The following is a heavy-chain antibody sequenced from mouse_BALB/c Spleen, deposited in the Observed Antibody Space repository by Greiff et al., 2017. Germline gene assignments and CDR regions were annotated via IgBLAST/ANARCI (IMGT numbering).Heavy chain of an antibody. CDR1: GFAFSRYW. D-gene: IGHD2-14*01. V-gene: IGHV4-1*02. J-gene: IGHJ4*01. Sequence: EVKVIESGGGLVQPGGSLKLSCAASGFAFSRYWMSWVRQAPGKGLEWIGEINPDSSTINYTPSLKDKFIISRDNAKNTLYLQMSKVRSEDTALYYCARPGDRDAMDYWGQGTSVTVSS. CDR2: INPDSSTI. CDR3: ARPGDRDAMDY.